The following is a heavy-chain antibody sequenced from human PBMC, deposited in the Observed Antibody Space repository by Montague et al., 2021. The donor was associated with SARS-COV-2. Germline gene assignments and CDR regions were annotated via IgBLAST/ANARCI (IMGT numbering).Heavy chain of an antibody. CDR1: GDSISTDNW. D-gene: IGHD1-26*01. V-gene: IGHV4-4*02. CDR2: FYHTGST. CDR3: SRKGSGRSDLAY. Sequence: SETLSLTCAVSGDSISTDNWCTWVRLPPGKGLVWFGEFYHTGSTKYKPSPKSRVSMPVDKSSNQFSLRLTSVTAADTAIYYCSRKGSGRSDLAYWGQGTLVTVSS. J-gene: IGHJ4*02.